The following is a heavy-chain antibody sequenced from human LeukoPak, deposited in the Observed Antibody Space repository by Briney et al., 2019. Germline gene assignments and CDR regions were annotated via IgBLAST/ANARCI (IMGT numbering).Heavy chain of an antibody. J-gene: IGHJ4*02. D-gene: IGHD6-19*01. CDR2: ISCDGNNK. V-gene: IGHV3-30*03. CDR3: ARGLGCSSGWSKGYFDY. CDR1: GFTFSSYS. Sequence: GGSLRLSCAASGFTFSSYSMNWVRQSPGKGLEWVAVISCDGNNKYYADSVKGRFTISRDNSKNTLYLQMNSLRAEDTAVYYCARGLGCSSGWSKGYFDYWGQGALVTVSS.